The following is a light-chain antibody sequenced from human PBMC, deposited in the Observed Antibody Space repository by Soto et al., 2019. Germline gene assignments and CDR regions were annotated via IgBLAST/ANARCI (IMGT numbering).Light chain of an antibody. J-gene: IGKJ1*01. Sequence: EVVLTQSPVILSLSPGERATLSCRASQSLSSSYLAWYQQKPGQAPRLLIYGASHRATGIPDRFSGGGSGTDFTLTVSRLEPEDFGMYYCQQYGYSPRTFGQGTKVDIK. CDR1: QSLSSSY. CDR2: GAS. V-gene: IGKV3-20*01. CDR3: QQYGYSPRT.